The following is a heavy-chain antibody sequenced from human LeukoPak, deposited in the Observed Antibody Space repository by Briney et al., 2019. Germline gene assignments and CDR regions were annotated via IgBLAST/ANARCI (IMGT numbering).Heavy chain of an antibody. V-gene: IGHV3-30*02. D-gene: IGHD4/OR15-4a*01. Sequence: PGGSLRLSCAASGFTFNSYGMHWVRQAPDKGLEWVAFIRYDGSRKYYADSVKGRFTISRDNSKNTLYLQMNGLRAEDTAMYYCAKVSLNMVNDAFDIWGQGTMVSVSS. J-gene: IGHJ3*02. CDR1: GFTFNSYG. CDR3: AKVSLNMVNDAFDI. CDR2: IRYDGSRK.